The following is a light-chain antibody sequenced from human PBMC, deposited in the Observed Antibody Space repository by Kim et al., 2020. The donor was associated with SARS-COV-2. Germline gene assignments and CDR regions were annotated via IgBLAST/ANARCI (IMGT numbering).Light chain of an antibody. CDR2: NVS. J-gene: IGLJ1*01. Sequence: QSALTQPASVSGSPGQSITISCTGTSSDVGGYAYVAWYQQHPGKAPRLMIYNVSHRPAGVSNRFSGSKSGNTASLTISGLQADDEADYYCSSYTDRFTYVFRSGTNVTVL. V-gene: IGLV2-14*03. CDR3: SSYTDRFTYV. CDR1: SSDVGGYAY.